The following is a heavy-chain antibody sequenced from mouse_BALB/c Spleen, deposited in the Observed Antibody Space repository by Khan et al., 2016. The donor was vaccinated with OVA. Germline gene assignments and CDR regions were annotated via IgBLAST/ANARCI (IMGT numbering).Heavy chain of an antibody. CDR3: ARSGGNFHWYFDV. J-gene: IGHJ1*01. CDR2: MSSGSSTT. D-gene: IGHD2-1*01. V-gene: IGHV5-17*02. CDR1: GSTFSSFG. Sequence: EVQLVESGGGLVQPGGSRKLSCAASGSTFSSFGMHWVRQAPKQGLEWVAYMSSGSSTTYYVDTVKGRFTISRDNPKNTLFLQMTSLRSEDTAMYYCARSGGNFHWYFDVWGAGTSVTVSS.